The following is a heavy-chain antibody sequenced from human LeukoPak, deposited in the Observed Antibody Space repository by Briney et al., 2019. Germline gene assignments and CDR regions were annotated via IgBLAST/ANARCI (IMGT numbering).Heavy chain of an antibody. V-gene: IGHV3-21*01. J-gene: IGHJ6*03. CDR1: GFTFGSFG. D-gene: IGHD2-8*02. CDR2: ISSSGNYI. Sequence: GGSLRLSCAASGFTFGSFGMNWVRQAPGKGLEWVSSISSSGNYIYYADSVKGRFTISRDNARNSLHLHMNSLRAEDTAVYYCATVLRNYYYYMDVWGKGTTVTISS. CDR3: ATVLRNYYYYMDV.